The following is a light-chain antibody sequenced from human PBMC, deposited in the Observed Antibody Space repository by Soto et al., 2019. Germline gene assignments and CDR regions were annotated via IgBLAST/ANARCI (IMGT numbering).Light chain of an antibody. Sequence: DIQMTQSPSPLSASVGDRVTITCRASQSVSSYLNWYQQKPGKAPNLLIYGASSLQSGVPSRFSGSGSGTDFTLTISSLQPEDFATYYCQQSFSTPRTFGQGTKVVIK. CDR2: GAS. J-gene: IGKJ1*01. CDR1: QSVSSY. CDR3: QQSFSTPRT. V-gene: IGKV1-39*01.